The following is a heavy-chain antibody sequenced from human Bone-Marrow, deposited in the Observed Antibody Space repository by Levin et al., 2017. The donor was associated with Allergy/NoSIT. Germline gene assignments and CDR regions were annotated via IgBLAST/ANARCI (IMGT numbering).Heavy chain of an antibody. Sequence: GGSLRLSCSASGFTFSSYDMHWVRQAPGKGLEYVSAISSNGGSTYYADSVKGRFTISRDNSKNTMYLQMSSLRVEDSAVYYCVKARYTSGRYDAFDIWGQGTMVTVSS. D-gene: IGHD6-19*01. CDR2: ISSNGGST. V-gene: IGHV3-64D*06. J-gene: IGHJ3*02. CDR3: VKARYTSGRYDAFDI. CDR1: GFTFSSYD.